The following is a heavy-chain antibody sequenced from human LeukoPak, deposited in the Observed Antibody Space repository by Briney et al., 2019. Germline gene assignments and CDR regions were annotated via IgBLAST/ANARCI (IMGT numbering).Heavy chain of an antibody. Sequence: PGGSLRLSCAASGFTFSSYAMSWVRQAPGQGLEWVSGISGSGGSTYYADSGKGRFTISRDISKNTLYVQMNSLRAEDTAIYYCAKDRTVGASYWYFDLWGRGTLVTVSS. CDR3: AKDRTVGASYWYFDL. V-gene: IGHV3-23*01. CDR1: GFTFSSYA. J-gene: IGHJ2*01. D-gene: IGHD1-26*01. CDR2: ISGSGGST.